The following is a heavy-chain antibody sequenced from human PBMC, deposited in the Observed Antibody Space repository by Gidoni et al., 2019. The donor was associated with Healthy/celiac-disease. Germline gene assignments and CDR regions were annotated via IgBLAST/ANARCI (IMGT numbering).Heavy chain of an antibody. V-gene: IGHV3-11*01. CDR3: ARRLVMPGFDY. CDR2: ISSSGSTI. D-gene: IGHD2-21*01. J-gene: IGHJ4*02. CDR1: GFTFICYY. Sequence: QVQLVESGGGLVKPGGSLSLSCAASGFTFICYYMSWLRQALGKGLECVSYISSSGSTIYYAGSVKCRFTISRDKAKNSLYLQMNGLRAEDTAVYYCARRLVMPGFDYWGQGTLVTVSS.